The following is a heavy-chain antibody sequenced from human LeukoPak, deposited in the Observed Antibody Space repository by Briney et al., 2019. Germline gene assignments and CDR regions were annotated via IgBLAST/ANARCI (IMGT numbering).Heavy chain of an antibody. CDR1: GFTFSSYS. CDR2: ISSSSSYI. CDR3: ARDQERDGYNYGFDY. Sequence: KTGGSLRLSCAASGFTFSSYSMNWDRQAPGKGLEWVSSISSSSSYIYYADSVKGRFTISRDNAKNSLYLQMNSLRAEGTAVYYCARDQERDGYNYGFDYWGQGTLVTVSS. D-gene: IGHD5-24*01. J-gene: IGHJ4*02. V-gene: IGHV3-21*01.